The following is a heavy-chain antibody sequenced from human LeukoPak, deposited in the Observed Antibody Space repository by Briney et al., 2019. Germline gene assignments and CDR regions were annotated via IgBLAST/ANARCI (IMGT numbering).Heavy chain of an antibody. J-gene: IGHJ4*02. V-gene: IGHV3-7*01. CDR3: ARGWNYAFRFDY. CDR1: GFSFSDYW. D-gene: IGHD1-7*01. Sequence: PGGSLRLSCAASGFSFSDYWMTGVRQAPGKGLGWVAHIKQDGSEKYYVDSIKGRFTISRDNAKNLVYLQMNSLRAEDTAVYCCARGWNYAFRFDYWGQGTLVTVSS. CDR2: IKQDGSEK.